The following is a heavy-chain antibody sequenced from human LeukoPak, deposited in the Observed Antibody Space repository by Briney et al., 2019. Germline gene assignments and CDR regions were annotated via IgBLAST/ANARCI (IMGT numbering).Heavy chain of an antibody. V-gene: IGHV1-18*01. J-gene: IGHJ3*02. CDR1: GYTFTTYG. CDR2: ISAYDGDT. D-gene: IGHD3-22*01. CDR3: ARDYYYYDNSGSTDDTFDI. Sequence: ASVKDSCKASGYTFTTYGISWVRQAPGQGLEWMGWISAYDGDTNYAQELQGRVTMTTDTSASIAYMDLRSLRSDDTAMYYCARDYYYYDNSGSTDDTFDIWGQGTMVTVSS.